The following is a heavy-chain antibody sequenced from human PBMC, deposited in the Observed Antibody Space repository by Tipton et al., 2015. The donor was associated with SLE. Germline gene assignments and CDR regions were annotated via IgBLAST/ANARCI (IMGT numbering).Heavy chain of an antibody. Sequence: LRLSCAVYGGSFSGYYWSWIRQPPGKGLEWIGEINHSGSTNYNPSLKSRVTISVDTSKNQFSLKLSSVTAADTAVYYCARGRNNNQSKYRRGHYYFDYWGQGTLVTVSS. V-gene: IGHV4-34*01. CDR3: ARGRNNNQSKYRRGHYYFDY. J-gene: IGHJ4*02. CDR1: GGSFSGYY. CDR2: INHSGST. D-gene: IGHD1-14*01.